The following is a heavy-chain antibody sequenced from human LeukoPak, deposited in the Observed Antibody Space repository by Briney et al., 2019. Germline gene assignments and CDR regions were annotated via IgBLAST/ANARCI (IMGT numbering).Heavy chain of an antibody. J-gene: IGHJ6*02. CDR1: GYNFGTYW. CDR3: AKNKIQLGKGYYHGKDP. V-gene: IGHV5-51*01. Sequence: GESLKISCQASGYNFGTYWIAWVRQMPGKGLEYMGMIYPDESESRYSPSFQGQVTISADMSTSTASLQWGSLRASDTAIYFCAKNKIQLGKGYYHGKDPWGQGTAGTGSS. D-gene: IGHD1-1*01. CDR2: IYPDESES.